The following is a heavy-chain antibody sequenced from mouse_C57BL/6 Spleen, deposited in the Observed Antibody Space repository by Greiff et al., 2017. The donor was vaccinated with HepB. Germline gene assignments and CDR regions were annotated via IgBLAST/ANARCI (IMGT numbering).Heavy chain of an antibody. CDR3: HYDGYSTSSY. CDR1: GYTFTDYE. V-gene: IGHV1-15*01. Sequence: QVQLQQSGAELVRPGASVTLSCKASGYTFTDYEMHWVKQTPVHGLEWIGAIDPETGGTAYNQKFKGKAILTADKSSSTAYMELRSLTSDDSAVYYCHYDGYSTSSYWGQGTLVTVSA. D-gene: IGHD2-3*01. J-gene: IGHJ3*01. CDR2: IDPETGGT.